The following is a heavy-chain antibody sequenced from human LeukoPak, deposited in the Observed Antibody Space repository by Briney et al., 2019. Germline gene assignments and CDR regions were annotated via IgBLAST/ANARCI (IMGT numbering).Heavy chain of an antibody. D-gene: IGHD6-19*01. CDR2: ISSSGSTI. Sequence: GGSLRLSCAASGFTFSDYYMSWIRQAPGKGLEWVSYISSSGSTIYYADSVKGRFTISRDNAKNSLYLQMNSLRAEDTAVYYCARRQQWLVRGYYYYGMDVWGQGTTVTVSS. V-gene: IGHV3-11*01. CDR1: GFTFSDYY. CDR3: ARRQQWLVRGYYYYGMDV. J-gene: IGHJ6*02.